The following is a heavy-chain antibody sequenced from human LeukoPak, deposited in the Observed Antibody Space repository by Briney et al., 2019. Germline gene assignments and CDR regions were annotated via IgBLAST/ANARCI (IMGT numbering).Heavy chain of an antibody. Sequence: GGSLRLSCAASGFTFSNFAMSLVRLAPGKGLEWVSFISTSGAYTYYTDSVKGRFTISRDNSKNTLYLQMNSLRAEDTAVYYCAKDTGETWGQGTLVTVSS. CDR3: AKDTGET. CDR1: GFTFSNFA. J-gene: IGHJ5*02. V-gene: IGHV3-23*01. CDR2: ISTSGAYT. D-gene: IGHD3-16*01.